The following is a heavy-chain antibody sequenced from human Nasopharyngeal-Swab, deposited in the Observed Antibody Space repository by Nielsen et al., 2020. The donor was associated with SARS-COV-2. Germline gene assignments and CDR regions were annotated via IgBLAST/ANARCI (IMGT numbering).Heavy chain of an antibody. D-gene: IGHD6-13*01. Sequence: ASVPVSCQASGYTFTSYDINWVRQATGQGLEWMGWMNPNSGNTGYAQNFQGRVTMTTDTSTSTAYMELRSLRSDDTAVYYCSSRIRATGIWGQGTMVTVSS. CDR3: SSRIRATGI. V-gene: IGHV1-8*01. CDR2: MNPNSGNT. J-gene: IGHJ3*02. CDR1: GYTFTSYD.